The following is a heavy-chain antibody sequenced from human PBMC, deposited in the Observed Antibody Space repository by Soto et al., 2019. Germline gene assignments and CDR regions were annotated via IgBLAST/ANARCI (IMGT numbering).Heavy chain of an antibody. Sequence: SETLSLTCAVYGGSFIGYYCSWIRQPPWKGLEWIGEINHSGITNYNPSLKSRVTISVDTSKNQFSLKLSSVTAADTAVYYCAILWIYSRYEGTFDYWCQGILLTVSS. CDR2: INHSGIT. J-gene: IGHJ4*02. CDR1: GGSFIGYY. V-gene: IGHV4-34*01. CDR3: AILWIYSRYEGTFDY. D-gene: IGHD5-12*01.